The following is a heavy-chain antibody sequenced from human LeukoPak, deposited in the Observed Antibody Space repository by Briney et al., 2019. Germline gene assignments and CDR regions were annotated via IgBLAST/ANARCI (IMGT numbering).Heavy chain of an antibody. CDR2: TIPMFGTT. CDR3: ARDSGDDSSDYYHNHDY. Sequence: SVKVSCKASGGTFSSYAISWVRQGPGQGLEWMGRTIPMFGTTNYAQKLQGRVTIITDESTSTAYMELSSLRSEDTAVYYCARDSGDDSSDYYHNHDYWGQGTLVTVSS. CDR1: GGTFSSYA. J-gene: IGHJ4*02. D-gene: IGHD3-22*01. V-gene: IGHV1-69*05.